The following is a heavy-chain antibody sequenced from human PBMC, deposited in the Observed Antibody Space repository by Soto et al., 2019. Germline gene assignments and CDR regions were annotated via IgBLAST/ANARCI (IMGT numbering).Heavy chain of an antibody. J-gene: IGHJ4*02. CDR1: GFTFSSYA. Sequence: WGSLRLSCAASGFTFSSYAMSWVRQAPGKGLEWVSAISGSGGSTYYADSVKGRFTISRDNSKNTLYLQMNSLRAEDTAVYYCAKDPYGSGSYYKFDYWGQGTLVTVS. D-gene: IGHD3-10*01. CDR3: AKDPYGSGSYYKFDY. CDR2: ISGSGGST. V-gene: IGHV3-23*01.